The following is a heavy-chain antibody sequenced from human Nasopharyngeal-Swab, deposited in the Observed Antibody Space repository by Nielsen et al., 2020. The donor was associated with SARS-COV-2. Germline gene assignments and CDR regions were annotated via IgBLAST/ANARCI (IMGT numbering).Heavy chain of an antibody. V-gene: IGHV3-53*04. CDR2: IYSGGST. Sequence: WIRQPPGRGLEWVSVIYSGGSTYYADSVKGRFTISRHNSKNTLYLQMNSLRAEDTAVYHCARAGNYYYYYMDVWGKGTTVTVSS. J-gene: IGHJ6*03. CDR3: ARAGNYYYYYMDV.